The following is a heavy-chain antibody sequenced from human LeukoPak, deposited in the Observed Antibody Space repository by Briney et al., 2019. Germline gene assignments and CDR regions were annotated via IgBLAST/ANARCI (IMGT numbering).Heavy chain of an antibody. CDR2: INPSGGST. CDR3: ARAPSADYLMDV. V-gene: IGHV1-46*01. CDR1: GYTFTSYY. J-gene: IGHJ6*03. Sequence: ASVKVSCKASGYTFTSYYMHWVRQAPGQGLEWMGIINPSGGSTSYAQKFQGRVTLTRDTSTSTVYMELSSLRSEDTAMYYCARAPSADYLMDVWGKGTTVTVSS.